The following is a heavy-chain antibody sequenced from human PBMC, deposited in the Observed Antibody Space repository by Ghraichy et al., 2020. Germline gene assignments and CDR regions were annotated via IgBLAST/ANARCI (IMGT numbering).Heavy chain of an antibody. CDR2: MSSDGSFR. CDR1: GFTFNGYT. J-gene: IGHJ6*02. V-gene: IGHV3-30*04. Sequence: GGSLRLSCVGSGFTFNGYTMYWVRQAPGKGLEWLAVMSSDGSFRNYADSVKDRFTISRDNRKKTLYLEMNSLRVDDTAVYYCARDLTYINSWKKVDFFYGMDVWGQGTTVTVSS. CDR3: ARDLTYINSWKKVDFFYGMDV. D-gene: IGHD1-1*01.